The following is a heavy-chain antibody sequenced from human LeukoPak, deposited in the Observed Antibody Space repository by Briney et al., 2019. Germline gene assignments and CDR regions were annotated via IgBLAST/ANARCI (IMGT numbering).Heavy chain of an antibody. V-gene: IGHV3-21*01. CDR1: GFTFSSYW. CDR3: AKDDGWGRFYH. D-gene: IGHD3-10*01. J-gene: IGHJ1*01. CDR2: ISSSSSYI. Sequence: PGGSLRLSCAASGFTFSSYWMHWVRQAPGKGLEWVSSISSSSSYIYYADSVKGRFTISRDNAKNSLYLQMNSLRAEDTAVYYCAKDDGWGRFYHWGQGTLVTVSS.